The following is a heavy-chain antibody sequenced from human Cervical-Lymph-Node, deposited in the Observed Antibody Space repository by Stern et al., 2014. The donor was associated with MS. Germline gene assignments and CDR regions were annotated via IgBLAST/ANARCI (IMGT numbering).Heavy chain of an antibody. CDR3: AVHGYCSPASCSDTVAPRTYYFDY. J-gene: IGHJ4*02. Sequence: EVQLVESGGGLVQPGGSLRLSCATSGFAFTSHAMSWVRQAPGKGLEWVASGRGSGSRTYRADAVTGRITISRDNVKNTLDLQMNSLRVEDTAIYYCAVHGYCSPASCSDTVAPRTYYFDYWGQGTLVTVST. V-gene: IGHV3-23*04. D-gene: IGHD2-2*03. CDR2: GRGSGSRT. CDR1: GFAFTSHA.